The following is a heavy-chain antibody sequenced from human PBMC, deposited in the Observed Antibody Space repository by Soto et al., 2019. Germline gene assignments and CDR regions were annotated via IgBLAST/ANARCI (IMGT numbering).Heavy chain of an antibody. Sequence: QLQLQESGPGLVKPSETLSLTCTVSGGSISSSSYYWGWIRQPPGKGLEWIGSIYYSGSTYYNPSLKSRVTISVDTSKNQFYLKLSSVTAADTAVYYCARRPNYDGSGSYGMDVWGQGTTVTVSS. J-gene: IGHJ6*02. CDR3: ARRPNYDGSGSYGMDV. V-gene: IGHV4-39*01. D-gene: IGHD3-10*01. CDR2: IYYSGST. CDR1: GGSISSSSYY.